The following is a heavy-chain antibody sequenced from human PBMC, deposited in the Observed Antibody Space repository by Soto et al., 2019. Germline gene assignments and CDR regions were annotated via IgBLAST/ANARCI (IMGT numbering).Heavy chain of an antibody. CDR1: GYTFTSYG. D-gene: IGHD6-19*01. CDR3: ARDKGWAVAGDYYYYGMDV. CDR2: ISAYNGNT. V-gene: IGHV1-18*01. J-gene: IGHJ6*02. Sequence: ASVKVSCKASGYTFTSYGISWVRQAPGQGLEWMGWISAYNGNTNYAQKLQGRVTMTTDTSTSTAYMELRSLRSDDTAVYYCARDKGWAVAGDYYYYGMDVWGQGTTVTVSS.